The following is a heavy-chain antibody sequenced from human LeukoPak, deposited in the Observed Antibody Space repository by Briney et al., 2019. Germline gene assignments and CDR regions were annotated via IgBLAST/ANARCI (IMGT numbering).Heavy chain of an antibody. J-gene: IGHJ6*03. CDR3: ARDYGVGRYYYYYMDV. D-gene: IGHD3-3*01. CDR1: GFTFSSYW. CDR2: IKQDGSEK. V-gene: IGHV3-7*01. Sequence: PGGSLRLSCAASGFTFSSYWMSWVRQAPGKGLEWVANIKQDGSEKYYVDSVKGRFTISRDNAKNSLYLQMNSLRAEDTAVYYCARDYGVGRYYYYYMDVWGKGTTVTVSS.